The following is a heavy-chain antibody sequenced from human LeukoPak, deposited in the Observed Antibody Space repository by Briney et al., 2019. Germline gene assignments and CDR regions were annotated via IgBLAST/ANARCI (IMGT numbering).Heavy chain of an antibody. CDR1: GGTFSSYA. CDR2: IIPIFGTA. Sequence: ASVKVSCKASGGTFSSYAISWVRQAPGQGLEWMGGIIPIFGTANYAQKFQGRVTITADKSTSTAYMELSSLRSEDTAVYYCARPTVTTIGGFVYWGQGTLVTVSS. D-gene: IGHD4-11*01. J-gene: IGHJ4*02. V-gene: IGHV1-69*06. CDR3: ARPTVTTIGGFVY.